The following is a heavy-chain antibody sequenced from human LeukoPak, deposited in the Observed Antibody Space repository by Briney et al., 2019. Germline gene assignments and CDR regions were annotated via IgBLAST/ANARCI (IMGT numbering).Heavy chain of an antibody. V-gene: IGHV3-23*01. CDR3: ARDRIPSQYYGMDV. CDR2: ISGSGGST. Sequence: GGSLRLSCAASGFTFSSYAMSWVRQAPGKGLEWVSAISGSGGSTYYADSVKGRFTISRDNAKNSLYLQLNSLRAEDTAVYYCARDRIPSQYYGMDVWGQGTTVTVSS. CDR1: GFTFSSYA. J-gene: IGHJ6*02.